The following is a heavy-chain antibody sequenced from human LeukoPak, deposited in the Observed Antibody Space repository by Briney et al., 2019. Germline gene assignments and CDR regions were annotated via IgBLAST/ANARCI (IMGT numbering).Heavy chain of an antibody. J-gene: IGHJ4*02. CDR2: IIPILGIA. CDR1: GGTFSSYG. V-gene: IGHV1-69*04. Sequence: ASVKVSCKASGGTFSSYGISWVRQAPGQGLEWMGRIIPILGIANYAQKFQGRVTITADKSTSTAYMELSSLRSDDTVVYYCARVNGYSYGPYFFDYWGQGTLVTVSS. D-gene: IGHD5-18*01. CDR3: ARVNGYSYGPYFFDY.